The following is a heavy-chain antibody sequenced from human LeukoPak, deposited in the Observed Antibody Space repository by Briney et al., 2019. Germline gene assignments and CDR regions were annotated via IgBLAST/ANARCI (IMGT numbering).Heavy chain of an antibody. D-gene: IGHD2-21*01. CDR1: GFTFSSYG. V-gene: IGHV3-30*03. J-gene: IGHJ4*02. CDR3: ARVNCGGDHRVNYFDY. CDR2: ISYDGSNK. Sequence: QAGGSLRLSCAASGFTFSSYGMHWVRQAPGKGLEWVAVISYDGSNKYYADSVKGRFTISRDNSKNTLYLQMNSLRAEDTAVYYCARVNCGGDHRVNYFDYWGQGTLVTVSS.